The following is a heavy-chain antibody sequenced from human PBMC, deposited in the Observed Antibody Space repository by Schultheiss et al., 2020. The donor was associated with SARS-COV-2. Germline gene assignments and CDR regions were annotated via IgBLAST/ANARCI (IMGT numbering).Heavy chain of an antibody. D-gene: IGHD2-2*01. CDR2: IYYSGST. J-gene: IGHJ4*02. CDR3: AREENLGYCNIDSCSTVDS. Sequence: SQTLSLTCAVSGGSISSGGYSWSWIRQPPGKGLEWIGYIYYSGSTNYNPSLKSRVTISVDTSKNQFSLKLSSVTPEDTAVYYCAREENLGYCNIDSCSTVDSWGQGTLVTVSS. V-gene: IGHV4-30-4*07. CDR1: GGSISSGGYS.